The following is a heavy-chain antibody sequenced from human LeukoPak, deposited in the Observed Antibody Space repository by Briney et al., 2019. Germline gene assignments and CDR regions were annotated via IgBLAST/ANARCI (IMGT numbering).Heavy chain of an antibody. CDR3: ARGYDYAWGSSYYALDV. V-gene: IGHV4-59*01. Sequence: SETLSLTCTVSGGSTRRYYWNWIRQTPGKGLEWIGYLYNSGISNYNPSLKSRVTISLDASKDQLSPNLTSVTVADTAMYYCARGYDYAWGSSYYALDVWGPGTPVTVSS. D-gene: IGHD3-16*01. CDR2: LYNSGIS. J-gene: IGHJ6*02. CDR1: GGSTRRYY.